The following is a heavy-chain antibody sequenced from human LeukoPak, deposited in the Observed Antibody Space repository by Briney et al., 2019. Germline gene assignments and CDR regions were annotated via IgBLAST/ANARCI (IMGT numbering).Heavy chain of an antibody. V-gene: IGHV3-11*01. CDR2: ISRSGSTK. Sequence: GGSLRLSCAASGFTFSDYNMRWIRQAPGKGLEWVSSISRSGSTKYYADSVKGRFTISRDNAKNSLFLQMNSLRAEDTAVYYCAKPYSSGWYDWFDPWGQGTLVTVSS. CDR1: GFTFSDYN. CDR3: AKPYSSGWYDWFDP. J-gene: IGHJ5*02. D-gene: IGHD6-19*01.